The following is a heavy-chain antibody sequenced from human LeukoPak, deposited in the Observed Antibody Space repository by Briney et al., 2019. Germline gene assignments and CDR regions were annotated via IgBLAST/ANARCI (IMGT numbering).Heavy chain of an antibody. D-gene: IGHD1-26*01. CDR1: GGSFSGYY. J-gene: IGHJ4*02. V-gene: IGHV4-34*01. Sequence: SETLSLTCAVYGGSFSGYYWSWIRQPPGKGLEWIGEINHSGSTNYNPSLKSRVTISVDTSKNQFSLKLSSVTAADTAVYYCARRRYGSYGYWGQGTLVTVSS. CDR3: ARRRYGSYGY. CDR2: INHSGST.